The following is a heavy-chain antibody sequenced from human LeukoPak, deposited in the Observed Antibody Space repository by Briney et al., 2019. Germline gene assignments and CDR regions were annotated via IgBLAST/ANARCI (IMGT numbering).Heavy chain of an antibody. CDR2: ISSSGSTI. Sequence: PGGSLRLSCAASGFTFSSYEMNWVRQAPGKGLEWVSYISSSGSTIYYADSVKGRFTISRDNAKNSLYLQMNSLRAEDTAVYYCARASWELLGFDYWGQGTLVTVSS. D-gene: IGHD1-26*01. V-gene: IGHV3-48*03. J-gene: IGHJ4*02. CDR1: GFTFSSYE. CDR3: ARASWELLGFDY.